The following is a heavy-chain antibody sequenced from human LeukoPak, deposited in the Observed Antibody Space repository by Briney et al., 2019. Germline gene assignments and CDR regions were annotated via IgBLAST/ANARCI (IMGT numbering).Heavy chain of an antibody. CDR3: AKPAPGDPPTYFDS. Sequence: GGSLRLSCAASGFSFNTHAMGWVRQAPEKGLEWVSVISGSGDNTYHADSVKGRFTISRDNSKNTLFLQMNSLRPEDTAVYYYAKPAPGDPPTYFDSWGQGTLVTVSS. D-gene: IGHD1-26*01. V-gene: IGHV3-23*01. CDR2: ISGSGDNT. J-gene: IGHJ4*02. CDR1: GFSFNTHA.